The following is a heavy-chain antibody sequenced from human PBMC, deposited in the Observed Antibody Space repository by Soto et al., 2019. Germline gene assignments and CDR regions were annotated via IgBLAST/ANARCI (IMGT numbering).Heavy chain of an antibody. D-gene: IGHD4-17*01. CDR1: GFTFRSYA. Sequence: EVQLLESGGGLVQPGGSLRLSCAASGFTFRSYAMSWVRQAPGKGLEWVSGISGSGGNIYYIDSVKGRFTISRDNAKNTVFLQMNKLRAEDKAVYYCAKERATVTTNDWGQVTLVAVSS. V-gene: IGHV3-23*01. CDR2: ISGSGGNI. CDR3: AKERATVTTND. J-gene: IGHJ4*02.